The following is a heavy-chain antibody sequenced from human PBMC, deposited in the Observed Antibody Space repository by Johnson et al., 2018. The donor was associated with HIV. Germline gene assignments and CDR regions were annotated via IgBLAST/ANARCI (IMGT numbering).Heavy chain of an antibody. CDR3: ASQGAPAFDI. CDR2: ISSDGSNK. CDR1: GFTFSSYG. V-gene: IGHV3-30*03. Sequence: QVQLVESGGGVDQPGRSLRLSCAASGFTFSSYGMHWVRQAPGKGLEWVAFISSDGSNKYYADSVKGRFTISRDNSKNTLYLQMTSLRAEDTAVYYCASQGAPAFDIWGQGTMVTVSS. J-gene: IGHJ3*02.